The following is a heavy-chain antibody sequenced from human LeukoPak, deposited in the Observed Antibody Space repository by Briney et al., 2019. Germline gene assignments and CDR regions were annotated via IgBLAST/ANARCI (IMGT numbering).Heavy chain of an antibody. D-gene: IGHD3-10*01. Sequence: TSETLSLTCTVSGGSISSSSYYWGWIRQPPGKGLEWIGEINHSGSTNYNPSLKSRVTISVDKAKNQFSLNLNSVTAADTAVYYCARGGDRSFDYWGQGTLVTVSS. J-gene: IGHJ4*02. CDR1: GGSISSSSYY. V-gene: IGHV4-39*07. CDR3: ARGGDRSFDY. CDR2: INHSGST.